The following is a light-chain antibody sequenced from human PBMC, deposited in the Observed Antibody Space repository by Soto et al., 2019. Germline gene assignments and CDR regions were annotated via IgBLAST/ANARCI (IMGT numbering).Light chain of an antibody. CDR2: KAS. CDR3: QQYNSYPVT. CDR1: QSISVW. Sequence: DIPMTQSPSTLSASVGDRVTITCRASQSISVWLAWYQQKPGKAPKLLIYKASSLESGVPSRFSGSGSGTEFTLTISNLQPDDFATYYCQQYNSYPVTFGPGTKVDIK. J-gene: IGKJ3*01. V-gene: IGKV1-5*03.